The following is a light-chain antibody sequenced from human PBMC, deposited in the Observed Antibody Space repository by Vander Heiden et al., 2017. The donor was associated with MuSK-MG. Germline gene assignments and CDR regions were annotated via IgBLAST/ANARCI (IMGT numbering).Light chain of an antibody. CDR3: QEDNSYSWT. J-gene: IGKJ1*01. V-gene: IGKV1-5*03. CDR1: QSISSW. Sequence: DIQMTQSPSTLSASVGDRVTITCRASQSISSWLAWYQQKPGKAPKLLIYKASSSVSAVPSTLRGSASRTEFTLTISILQPDHIATYYCQEDNSYSWTFGQGTKVEIK. CDR2: KAS.